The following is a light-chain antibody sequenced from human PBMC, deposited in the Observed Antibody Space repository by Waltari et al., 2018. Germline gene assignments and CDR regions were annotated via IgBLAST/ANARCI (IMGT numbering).Light chain of an antibody. Sequence: EIVLTQSPGTLSLSPGERATLSCRASQSVSNMLAWYQQKPGQAPRLLIYDTSNRATGIPARFSGSGSVTDFTLTISSLEPEDFAVYYCQQRSNWPPTFGQGTKVEI. J-gene: IGKJ1*01. CDR2: DTS. CDR3: QQRSNWPPT. V-gene: IGKV3-11*01. CDR1: QSVSNM.